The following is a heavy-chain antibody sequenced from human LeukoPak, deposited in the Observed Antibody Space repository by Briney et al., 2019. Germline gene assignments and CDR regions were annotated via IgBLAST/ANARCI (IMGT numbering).Heavy chain of an antibody. CDR2: INAGNGNT. V-gene: IGHV1-3*01. J-gene: IGHJ4*02. CDR1: GYTFTSYA. CDR3: ASSGIAVAALDY. D-gene: IGHD6-19*01. Sequence: ASVKVSCKASGYTFTSYAMHWVRQAPGQRLEWMGWINAGNGNTKYSQKFQGRVTITRDTSASTAYMELSSLRSEDTAVYYCASSGIAVAALDYWGQGTLVTVSS.